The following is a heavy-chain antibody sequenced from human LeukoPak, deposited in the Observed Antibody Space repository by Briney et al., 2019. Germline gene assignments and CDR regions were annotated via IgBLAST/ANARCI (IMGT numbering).Heavy chain of an antibody. V-gene: IGHV3-21*01. CDR2: ISSSSSYI. CDR1: GFTFSSYS. D-gene: IGHD3-22*01. CDR3: ARADYSDSSDSYPPPWTEIRQFGQ. J-gene: IGHJ4*02. Sequence: GGSLRLSCAASGFTFSSYSMNWVRQAPGKGLEWVSSISSSSSYIYYSDSVKGRFTISRDNAKNSLYLQMNILSAEDTAVYYCARADYSDSSDSYPPPWTEIRQFGQWGQGTLVSVSS.